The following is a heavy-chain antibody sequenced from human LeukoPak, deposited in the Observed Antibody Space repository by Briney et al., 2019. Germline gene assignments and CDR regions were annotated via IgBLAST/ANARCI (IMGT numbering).Heavy chain of an antibody. Sequence: PSETLSLTCTVSGGSISSGGYYWSWIRQHPGKGLEWIGYIYYSGSTNYNPSLKSRVTISVDTSKNQFSLKLSSVTAADTAVYYCARGIPNRYYYYYYGMDVWGQGTTVTVSS. J-gene: IGHJ6*02. CDR3: ARGIPNRYYYYYYGMDV. CDR1: GGSISSGGYY. D-gene: IGHD1-14*01. CDR2: IYYSGST. V-gene: IGHV4-61*08.